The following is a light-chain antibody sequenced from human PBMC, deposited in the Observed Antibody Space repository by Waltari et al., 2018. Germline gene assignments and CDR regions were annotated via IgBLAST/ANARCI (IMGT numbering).Light chain of an antibody. CDR2: GAS. Sequence: IVLTQSPGTLSLSPGERATLSCSASQTVSSTYLAWYQQKPGQAPRLLIYGASSRATGIPDRFSGSDSGADFTLTISRLEPEDSAVYYCQQYGSSPLTFGGGTKVEIK. V-gene: IGKV3-20*01. CDR1: QTVSSTY. CDR3: QQYGSSPLT. J-gene: IGKJ4*01.